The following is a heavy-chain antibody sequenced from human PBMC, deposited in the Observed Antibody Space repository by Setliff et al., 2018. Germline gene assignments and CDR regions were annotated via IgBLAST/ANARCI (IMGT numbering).Heavy chain of an antibody. CDR2: ISGSGSTI. V-gene: IGHV3-48*03. J-gene: IGHJ4*02. Sequence: GGSLRLSCAASGFTFSNCWVSWVRQAPGKGLEWISYISGSGSTIYYADSVKGRFTIARNNAGNALSLQMNSLRAEDTAFYFCARATAYYGSRSYYAFDFWGQGTLVTVSS. D-gene: IGHD3-10*01. CDR3: ARATAYYGSRSYYAFDF. CDR1: GFTFSNCW.